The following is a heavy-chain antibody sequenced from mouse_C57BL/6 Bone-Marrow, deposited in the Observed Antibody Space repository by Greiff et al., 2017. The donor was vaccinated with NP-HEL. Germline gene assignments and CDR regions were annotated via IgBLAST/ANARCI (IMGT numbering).Heavy chain of an antibody. J-gene: IGHJ1*03. CDR3: AISNWYFDV. D-gene: IGHD1-1*01. CDR2: ISDGGSYT. Sequence: EVQVVESGGGLVKPGGSLKLSCAASGFTFSSYAMSWVRQTPEKRLEWVATISDGGSYTYYPDNVKGRFTISRDNAKNNLYLQMSHLKSEDTAMYYCAISNWYFDVWGTGTTVTVSS. CDR1: GFTFSSYA. V-gene: IGHV5-4*01.